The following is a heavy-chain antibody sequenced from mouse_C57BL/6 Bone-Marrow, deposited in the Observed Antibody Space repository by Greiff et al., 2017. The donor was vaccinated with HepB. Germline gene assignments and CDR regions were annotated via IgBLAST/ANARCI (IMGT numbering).Heavy chain of an antibody. D-gene: IGHD1-1*01. CDR3: ARKGYYYGSSPPFAY. CDR2: IYPRSGNT. J-gene: IGHJ3*01. V-gene: IGHV1-81*01. CDR1: GYTFTSYG. Sequence: VQLQQSGAELARPGASVKLSCKASGYTFTSYGISWVKQRTGQGLEWIGEIYPRSGNTYYNEKFKGKATLTADKSSSTAYMELRSLTSEDSAVYFCARKGYYYGSSPPFAYWGQGTLVTVSA.